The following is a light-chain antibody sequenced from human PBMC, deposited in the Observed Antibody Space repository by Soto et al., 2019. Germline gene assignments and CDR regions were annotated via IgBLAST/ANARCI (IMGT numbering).Light chain of an antibody. Sequence: DIQMTQSPSSVSASIGDTVTITCRASQDISTLLAWYQQKPGKAPKLLIYGASTLESGVPSRFSGRGSGTDFTLTISSLQPEDFATYFCQQADSFPPTFGGGTKVEMK. CDR3: QQADSFPPT. J-gene: IGKJ4*01. CDR1: QDISTL. V-gene: IGKV1D-12*01. CDR2: GAS.